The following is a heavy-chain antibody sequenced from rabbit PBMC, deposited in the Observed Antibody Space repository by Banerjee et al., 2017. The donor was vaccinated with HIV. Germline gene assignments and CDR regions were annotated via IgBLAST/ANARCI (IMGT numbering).Heavy chain of an antibody. CDR1: GFSFSSSYY. Sequence: QSLEESGGDLVKPGASLTLTCTASGFSFSSSYYICWVRQAPGKGLEWIACIYAGSSGSTYYASWAKGRFTISKTSSTTVTLQMTSLTAADTATYFCARDASSGWYFNLWGPGTLVTVS. CDR3: ARDASSGWYFNL. V-gene: IGHV1S40*01. D-gene: IGHD1-1*01. CDR2: IYAGSSGST. J-gene: IGHJ4*01.